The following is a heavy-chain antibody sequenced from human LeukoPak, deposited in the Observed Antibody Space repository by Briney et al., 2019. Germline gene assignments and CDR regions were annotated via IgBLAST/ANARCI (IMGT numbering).Heavy chain of an antibody. D-gene: IGHD2-21*02. CDR2: IYHSGST. V-gene: IGHV4-30-2*01. CDR1: GGSFSGYS. J-gene: IGHJ3*02. Sequence: SETLSLTCAVYGGSFSGYSWSWIRQPPGKGLEWIGYIYHSGSTYYNPSLKSRVTISVDRSKNQFSLKLSSVTAADTAVYYCARGEYCGGDCYPTPYDAFDIWGQGTMVTVSS. CDR3: ARGEYCGGDCYPTPYDAFDI.